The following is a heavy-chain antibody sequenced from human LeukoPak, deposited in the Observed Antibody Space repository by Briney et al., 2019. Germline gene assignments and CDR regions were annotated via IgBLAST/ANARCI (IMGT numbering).Heavy chain of an antibody. CDR3: GGGVDLSGYPLDF. Sequence: PSETLSLTCSVSGRSFSNFYWSWTRQPPGKGLEWIGFIYYSGTTDYNPSLTRRVTISVDTSKKQFSLKLISVTAADSAVYYCGGGVDLSGYPLDFWGRGTLVTVSS. D-gene: IGHD3-9*01. V-gene: IGHV4-59*01. CDR2: IYYSGTT. CDR1: GRSFSNFY. J-gene: IGHJ4*02.